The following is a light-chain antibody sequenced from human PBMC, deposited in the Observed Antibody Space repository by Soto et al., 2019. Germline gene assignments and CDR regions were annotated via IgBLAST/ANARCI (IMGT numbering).Light chain of an antibody. CDR3: QQYNNWPRIT. CDR2: GAS. J-gene: IGKJ5*01. Sequence: IVMTQSPATLSVSPGERATLSCRASQSVSSNLAWYQQKPGQAPRLLIYGASTRATGIPARFSGSGSGAEFALTICSRQSEDFAVYYCQQYNNWPRITFGQGTRLEMK. CDR1: QSVSSN. V-gene: IGKV3-15*01.